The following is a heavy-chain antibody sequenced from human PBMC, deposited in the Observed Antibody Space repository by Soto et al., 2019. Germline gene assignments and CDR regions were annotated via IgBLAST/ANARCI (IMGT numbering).Heavy chain of an antibody. J-gene: IGHJ5*02. V-gene: IGHV3-73*01. D-gene: IGHD3-10*01. Sequence: GGSLRLSCAASGVTFSGSAMHWVRQASGKGLEWVGRIRSKANSYATAYAASVKGRFTISRDDSKNTAYLQMNSLKTEDTAVYYCTRHGITMVRGVFWFDPWGQGTLVTVSS. CDR2: IRSKANSYAT. CDR1: GVTFSGSA. CDR3: TRHGITMVRGVFWFDP.